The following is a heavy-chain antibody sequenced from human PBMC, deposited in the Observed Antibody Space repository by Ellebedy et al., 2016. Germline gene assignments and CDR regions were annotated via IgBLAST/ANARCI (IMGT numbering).Heavy chain of an antibody. V-gene: IGHV1-3*01. J-gene: IGHJ6*02. CDR3: ARVFSSSWGSPYGMDV. CDR1: GYTFTSYA. CDR2: INAGNGNT. Sequence: ASVKVSCKASGYTFTSYAMHWVRQAPGQRLEWMGWINAGNGNTKYSQKFQGRVTITRDTSASTAYMELSSLRSEDTAVYYCARVFSSSWGSPYGMDVWGQGTTVTVSS. D-gene: IGHD6-13*01.